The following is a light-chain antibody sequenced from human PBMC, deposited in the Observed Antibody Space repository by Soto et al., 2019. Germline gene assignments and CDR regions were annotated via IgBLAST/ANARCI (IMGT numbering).Light chain of an antibody. Sequence: IQMSQSPSSLYSSXGDRVTITXXASQGIRNDLGWYQQKPGKAPKRLIYGASNLQSGVPPRFSGSGSGTDFTLAISSLQPEDSATYYCLQDINYPWTFGQGTKVDI. CDR2: GAS. V-gene: IGKV1-6*01. CDR3: LQDINYPWT. J-gene: IGKJ1*01. CDR1: QGIRND.